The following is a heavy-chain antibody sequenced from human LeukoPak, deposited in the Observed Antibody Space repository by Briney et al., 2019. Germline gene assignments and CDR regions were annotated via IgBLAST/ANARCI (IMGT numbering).Heavy chain of an antibody. CDR1: GFTVSSNY. D-gene: IGHD3-22*01. CDR2: IYSGGST. V-gene: IGHV3-53*01. CDR3: ARVGPYDSLDY. J-gene: IGHJ4*02. Sequence: GGSLRLSCAASGFTVSSNYMSWVRQAPGKGLEWVSVIYSGGSTYYADSVKGRFTISRDSSNNTLYLQMHSLRAEDTAVYYCARVGPYDSLDYWGQGTLVAVSS.